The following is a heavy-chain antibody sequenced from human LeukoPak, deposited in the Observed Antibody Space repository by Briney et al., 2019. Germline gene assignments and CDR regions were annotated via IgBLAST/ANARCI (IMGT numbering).Heavy chain of an antibody. CDR2: ISSSGSTI. J-gene: IGHJ6*02. D-gene: IGHD6-13*01. Sequence: PGGSLRLSCAASGFTFSSYEMNWVRQAPGKGLEWVSYISSSGSTIYYADSVKGRFTISRDNAKNSLYLQMSSLRAEDTAVYYCARDSSSWYPSYYYYGMDVWGQGTTVTVSS. CDR3: ARDSSSWYPSYYYYGMDV. CDR1: GFTFSSYE. V-gene: IGHV3-48*03.